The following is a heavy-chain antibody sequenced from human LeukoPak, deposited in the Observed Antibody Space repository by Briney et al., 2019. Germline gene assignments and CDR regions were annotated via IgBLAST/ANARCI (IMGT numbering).Heavy chain of an antibody. CDR1: GFTFSSYW. Sequence: GGSLRLSCAASGFTFSSYWMSWVRQAPGKGLGWVANIKQDGSEKYYVDSVKGRFTISRDNVKNSLYLQMNSLRAEDTAVYYCARVGGYSYGYAFDYWGQGTLVTVSS. D-gene: IGHD5-18*01. V-gene: IGHV3-7*01. J-gene: IGHJ4*02. CDR2: IKQDGSEK. CDR3: ARVGGYSYGYAFDY.